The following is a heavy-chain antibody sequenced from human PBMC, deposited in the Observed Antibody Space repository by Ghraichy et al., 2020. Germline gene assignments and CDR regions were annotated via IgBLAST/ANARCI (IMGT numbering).Heavy chain of an antibody. CDR3: GGDGGFGEFFEF. V-gene: IGHV4-39*01. Sequence: ESLNISCTVSGGSISSSHYYWGWVRQPPGKGLERIGSIYYSGGTHYNPSLKSRLIISVDTSKTQFSLRLSSVTAADTAVYYCGGDGGFGEFFEFWGPGILVTVSS. CDR2: IYYSGGT. CDR1: GGSISSSHYY. J-gene: IGHJ4*02. D-gene: IGHD3-10*01.